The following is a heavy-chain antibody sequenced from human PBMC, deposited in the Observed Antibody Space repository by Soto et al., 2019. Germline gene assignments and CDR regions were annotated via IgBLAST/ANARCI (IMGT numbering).Heavy chain of an antibody. V-gene: IGHV3-7*01. CDR2: IKEGGSER. CDR1: GFTFSNYW. CDR3: ASARHIGP. D-gene: IGHD2-21*01. J-gene: IGHJ5*02. Sequence: GGSLRLSCAASGFTFSNYWMSWVRQAPGKGLEWVANIKEGGSERNYVDSVKGRFTISRDNAENSLYPQMNSLRAEDTAVYYCASARHIGPWGQGTLVTVSS.